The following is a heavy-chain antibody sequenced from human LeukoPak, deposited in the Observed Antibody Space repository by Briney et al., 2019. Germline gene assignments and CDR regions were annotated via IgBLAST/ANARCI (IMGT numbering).Heavy chain of an antibody. D-gene: IGHD3-22*01. V-gene: IGHV4-59*08. CDR1: GGSISSYY. CDR2: IYYSGST. J-gene: IGHJ4*02. Sequence: SETLSLTCTVSGGSISSYYWSWIRQPPGKGLEWIGYIYYSGSTNYNPSLKSRVTISVDTSKNQFSLKLSSVTAADTAVYYCARQGYYDSSGYYDYWGQGTLVTVSS. CDR3: ARQGYYDSSGYYDY.